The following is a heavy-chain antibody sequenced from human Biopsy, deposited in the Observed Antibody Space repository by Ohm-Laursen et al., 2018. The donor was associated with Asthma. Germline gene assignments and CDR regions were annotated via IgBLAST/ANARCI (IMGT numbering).Heavy chain of an antibody. D-gene: IGHD1-26*01. CDR1: GFTFSNYG. CDR2: ISFDGSNK. J-gene: IGHJ4*02. Sequence: SLRLSCAASGFTFSNYGMHWVRHSPGKGLDLVAVISFDGSNKNYTDSVKGRFTISRDNSRNTLHLQMNSLRAEDTAVYYCAKDVFPGWELRRGPDYWGQGTLVTVSS. V-gene: IGHV3-30*18. CDR3: AKDVFPGWELRRGPDY.